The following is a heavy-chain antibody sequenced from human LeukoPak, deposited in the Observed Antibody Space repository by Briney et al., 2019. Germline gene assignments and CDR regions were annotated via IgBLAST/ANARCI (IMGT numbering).Heavy chain of an antibody. CDR2: IYYSGST. V-gene: IGHV4-30-4*01. CDR3: ATHSSSYSYFDY. Sequence: PSETLSLTCIVSGGSISSGDYYWSWIRQPPGKGLEWIGYIYYSGSTYYNPSLKSRITKSVDTSKNQFSLKLSSVTAADTAVYYCATHSSSYSYFDYWGQGTLVTVSS. J-gene: IGHJ4*02. D-gene: IGHD3-22*01. CDR1: GGSISSGDYY.